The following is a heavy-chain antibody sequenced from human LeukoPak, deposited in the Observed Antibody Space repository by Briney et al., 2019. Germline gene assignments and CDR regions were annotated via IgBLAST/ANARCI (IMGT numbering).Heavy chain of an antibody. Sequence: PGGTLSLYCAASGFTFSSYRMNWVRQAPGKGLEWVSSISSSSSYIYYADSVKGRFTISRDNAKNSLYLQMNSLRAEDTAVYYCARDLLSLLVPDYWGQGTLVTVSS. J-gene: IGHJ4*02. V-gene: IGHV3-21*01. CDR2: ISSSSSYI. D-gene: IGHD3-10*01. CDR3: ARDLLSLLVPDY. CDR1: GFTFSSYR.